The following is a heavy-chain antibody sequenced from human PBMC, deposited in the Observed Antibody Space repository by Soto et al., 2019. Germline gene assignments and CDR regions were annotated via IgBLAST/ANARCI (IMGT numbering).Heavy chain of an antibody. CDR1: GYTFTGYY. J-gene: IGHJ4*02. Sequence: ASVKVSCKASGYTFTGYYMHWVRQAPGQGLEWMGWINPNSGGTNYAQKFQGRVTMTRDTSISTAYMELSRLRSDDTAVYYCARCGQLRYFAWLRFQFRYWGQRTLVTVSS. CDR2: INPNSGGT. V-gene: IGHV1-2*02. CDR3: ARCGQLRYFAWLRFQFRY. D-gene: IGHD3-9*01.